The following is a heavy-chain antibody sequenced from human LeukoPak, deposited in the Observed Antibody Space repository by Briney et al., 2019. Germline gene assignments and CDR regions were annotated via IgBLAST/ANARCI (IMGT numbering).Heavy chain of an antibody. CDR2: IWYDGSNK. CDR1: GFTFSSYG. V-gene: IGHV3-33*01. D-gene: IGHD6-6*01. Sequence: GRSLRLSCAASGFTFSSYGMHWVRQAPGKGLEWVAVIWYDGSNKYYADSVKGRFTISRDNSKNTLYLQMNSLRAEDTAVYYCARDSEYSSSSYYFGYWGQGTLVTVSS. J-gene: IGHJ4*02. CDR3: ARDSEYSSSSYYFGY.